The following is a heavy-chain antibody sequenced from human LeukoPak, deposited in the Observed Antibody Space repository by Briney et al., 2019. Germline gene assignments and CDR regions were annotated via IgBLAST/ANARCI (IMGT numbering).Heavy chain of an antibody. J-gene: IGHJ4*02. CDR2: IYYSGSP. D-gene: IGHD3-10*01. CDR3: ARASGGDGSGSL. CDR1: GGSISSGGYS. V-gene: IGHV4-30-4*07. Sequence: SETLSLTCAVSGGSISSGGYSWSWIRQPPGKGLEWIGYIYYSGSPDYNPSLKSRVTISVDTSKNQFSLNLSSVTAADTAMYYCARASGGDGSGSLWGQGTLVTVSS.